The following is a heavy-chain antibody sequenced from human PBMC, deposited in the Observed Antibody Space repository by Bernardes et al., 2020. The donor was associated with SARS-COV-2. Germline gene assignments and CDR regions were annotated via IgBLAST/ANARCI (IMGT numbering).Heavy chain of an antibody. CDR3: ATDSYYDINGTFNS. V-gene: IGHV3-11*06. CDR1: GFTFSDYY. D-gene: IGHD3-22*01. CDR2: ISNSGSYK. J-gene: IGHJ4*02. Sequence: GGALRLSCATSGFTFSDYYMSWIRQAPGKGLAWISFISNSGSYKNYADSVKGRFIISRDNGKKTLFLQMNSLGVDDTGVYYCATDSYYDINGTFNSWGQGTLVTVSS.